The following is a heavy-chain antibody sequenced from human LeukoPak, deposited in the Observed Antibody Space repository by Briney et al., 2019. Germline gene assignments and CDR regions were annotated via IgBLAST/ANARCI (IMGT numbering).Heavy chain of an antibody. CDR2: INPSGGST. CDR1: GFTFSSYA. CDR3: ARGSGYDW. Sequence: GRSLRLSCAASGFTFSSYAMHWVRQAPGQGLEWMGIINPSGGSTSYAQKFQGRVTMTRDTSTSTVYMELSSLRSEDTAVYYCARGSGYDWWGQGTLVTVSS. V-gene: IGHV1-46*01. D-gene: IGHD5-12*01. J-gene: IGHJ4*02.